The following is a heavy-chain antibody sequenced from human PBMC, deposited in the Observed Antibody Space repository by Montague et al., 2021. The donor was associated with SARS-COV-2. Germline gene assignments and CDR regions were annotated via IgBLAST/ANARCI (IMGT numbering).Heavy chain of an antibody. J-gene: IGHJ6*02. D-gene: IGHD3-10*01. CDR2: HYRSRSV. CDR3: GRGAEEAHFAMDV. Sequence: SETLSLTCIVSGGFISGSYYCSCIRQAPGEGLEWLGSHYRSRSVYSNPSLISRGSISVDKSKNHFSLRLTSAAAAETAVYYCGRGAEEAHFAMDVWGQGTTVTVSS. CDR1: GGFISGSYY. V-gene: IGHV4-39*02.